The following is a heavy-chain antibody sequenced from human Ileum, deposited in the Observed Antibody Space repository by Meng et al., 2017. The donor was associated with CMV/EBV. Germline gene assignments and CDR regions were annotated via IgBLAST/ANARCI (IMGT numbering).Heavy chain of an antibody. V-gene: IGHV4-34*01. J-gene: IGHJ5*02. CDR2: INHSGST. CDR1: GGSFSGSF. CDR3: ARGRGNDYGDPERWFDP. D-gene: IGHD4-17*01. Sequence: QVPLQTWGAGLLMRSYARSLTCAGYGGSFSGSFWSWSRQPPGKGLEWIGEINHSGSTNYSPSLKSRVTISVDTSKNQYSLKLSAMTAADTAVYYCARGRGNDYGDPERWFDPWGQGTLVTVSS.